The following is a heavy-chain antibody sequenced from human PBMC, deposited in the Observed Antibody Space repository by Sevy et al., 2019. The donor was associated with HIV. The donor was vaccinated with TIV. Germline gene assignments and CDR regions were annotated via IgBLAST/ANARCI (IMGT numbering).Heavy chain of an antibody. CDR1: GFTVSTNY. CDR2: IYSGGST. CDR3: ARGQTSLLTPSPGDF. J-gene: IGHJ4*02. D-gene: IGHD2-21*02. Sequence: GGSLRLSCAASGFTVSTNYMSWVRQAPGKGLEWVSVIYSGGSTYYADSVKGRFTISRDNSKNTLYLQMNSLRAEDTAMYYCARGQTSLLTPSPGDFWGQGTQVTVSS. V-gene: IGHV3-66*01.